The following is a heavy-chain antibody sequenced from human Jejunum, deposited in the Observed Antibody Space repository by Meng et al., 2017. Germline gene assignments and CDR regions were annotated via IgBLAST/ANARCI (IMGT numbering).Heavy chain of an antibody. D-gene: IGHD2-21*01. J-gene: IGHJ4*02. Sequence: GESLKISCAASGFTFSSYWMNWVRQAPGKGLEWVANINQDGSETFYVDSVKGRFTISRDNAKNSLSLQMNSLRAEDTAIYYCARGHKTLSAPFDYWGQGTLVTGYS. CDR1: GFTFSSYW. V-gene: IGHV3-7*01. CDR3: ARGHKTLSAPFDY. CDR2: INQDGSET.